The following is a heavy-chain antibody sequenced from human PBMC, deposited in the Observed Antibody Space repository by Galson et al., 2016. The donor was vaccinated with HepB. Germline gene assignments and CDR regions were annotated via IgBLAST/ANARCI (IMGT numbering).Heavy chain of an antibody. Sequence: SVKVSCKAAGYTFTSYGISWVRQAPGQGLEWLGWISGYTGYTNYAQEPQGRVTLTRDTSTSTAYMELRSLTSDDTAMYYCARGSRLSYYYYGMDVWGQGTTVTVSS. J-gene: IGHJ6*02. CDR1: GYTFTSYG. CDR2: ISGYTGYT. D-gene: IGHD3-10*01. CDR3: ARGSRLSYYYYGMDV. V-gene: IGHV1-18*01.